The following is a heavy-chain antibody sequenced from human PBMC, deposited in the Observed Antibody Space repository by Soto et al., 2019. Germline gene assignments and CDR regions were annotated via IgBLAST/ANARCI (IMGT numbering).Heavy chain of an antibody. CDR2: IYYSGST. CDR3: ARRDYYGSGSSYNWFDP. Sequence: PSETLSLTCTVSGGSISSYYWSWIRQPPGKGLEWIGYIYYSGSTNYNPSLKSRVTISVDTSKNQFSLKLSSVTAADTAVYYCARRDYYGSGSSYNWFDPWGQGTLVTVSS. CDR1: GGSISSYY. D-gene: IGHD3-10*01. J-gene: IGHJ5*02. V-gene: IGHV4-59*08.